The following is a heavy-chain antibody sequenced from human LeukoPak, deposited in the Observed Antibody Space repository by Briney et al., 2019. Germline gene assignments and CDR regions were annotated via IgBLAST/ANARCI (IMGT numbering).Heavy chain of an antibody. CDR3: AKGGQPRGYSYGYWVYFDY. D-gene: IGHD5-18*01. Sequence: SLKISCAASGFTFDDYAMHWVRQAPGKGLEWVSGISWNSGSIGYADSVKGRFTISRDNAKNSLYLQMNSLRAEDMALYYCAKGGQPRGYSYGYWVYFDYWGQGTLVTVSS. CDR2: ISWNSGSI. J-gene: IGHJ4*02. CDR1: GFTFDDYA. V-gene: IGHV3-9*03.